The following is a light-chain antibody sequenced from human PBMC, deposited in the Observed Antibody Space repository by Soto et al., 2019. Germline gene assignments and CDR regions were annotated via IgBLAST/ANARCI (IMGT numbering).Light chain of an antibody. CDR3: SSYTRSSTPHWV. CDR2: EVS. V-gene: IGLV2-14*01. J-gene: IGLJ3*02. Sequence: QSALTQPASVSGSPGQSITIYCTGTSSDVGGYNYVSWYQQHPGKAPKLMIYEVSNRPSGVSNRFSGSKSGNTASLTISGLQAEDEADYYYSSYTRSSTPHWVFGGVTKVTVL. CDR1: SSDVGGYNY.